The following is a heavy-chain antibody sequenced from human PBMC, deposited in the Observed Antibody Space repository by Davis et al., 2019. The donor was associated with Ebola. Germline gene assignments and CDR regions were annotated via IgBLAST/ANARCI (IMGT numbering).Heavy chain of an antibody. CDR3: ATMDGGNSGLYYYYGMDV. CDR2: IYYSGST. V-gene: IGHV4-61*08. Sequence: SETLSLTCAVSGGSVSSGGYYWSWIRQPPGRGLEWIGNIYYSGSTDYNPSLKSRVTISADTPKNQFSLKLSSVTAADTAVYYCATMDGGNSGLYYYYGMDVWGKGTTVTVSS. D-gene: IGHD4-23*01. J-gene: IGHJ6*04. CDR1: GGSVSSGGYY.